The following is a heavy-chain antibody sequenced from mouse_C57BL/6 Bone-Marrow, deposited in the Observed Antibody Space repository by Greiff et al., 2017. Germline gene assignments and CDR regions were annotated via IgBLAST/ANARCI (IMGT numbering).Heavy chain of an antibody. CDR1: GYTFTSYG. D-gene: IGHD3-2*02. CDR3: AREAQATEWLAY. Sequence: VQLQQSGAELARPGASVKMSCKASGYTFTSYGISWVKQRTGQGLEWIGEINPSSGNTYYNEKFKGKATLTADKSSSTAYMELRSLTSEDSAVYFCAREAQATEWLAYWGQGTLVTVSA. J-gene: IGHJ3*01. CDR2: INPSSGNT. V-gene: IGHV1-81*01.